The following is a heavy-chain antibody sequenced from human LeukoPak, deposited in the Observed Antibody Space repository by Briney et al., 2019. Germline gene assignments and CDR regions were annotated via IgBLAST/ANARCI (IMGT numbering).Heavy chain of an antibody. D-gene: IGHD2-2*01. CDR2: IHQHGSKE. Sequence: GGSLRLSCTTSGFTFRAYWMGWVRQAPGKGLEWVASIHQHGSKENYVDSVKGRFTISRDNAKNLLYLYMNSLRAEDTAVYYCAKGGYCSSTSCYEDYYYGMDVWGQGTTVTVSS. J-gene: IGHJ6*02. CDR3: AKGGYCSSTSCYEDYYYGMDV. CDR1: GFTFRAYW. V-gene: IGHV3-7*01.